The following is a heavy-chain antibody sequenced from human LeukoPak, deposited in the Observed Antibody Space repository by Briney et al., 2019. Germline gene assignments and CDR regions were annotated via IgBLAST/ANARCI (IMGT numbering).Heavy chain of an antibody. V-gene: IGHV3-64*01. CDR1: GFVFSSHP. CDR3: AREEPAGSIDY. CDR2: ISNSGGST. J-gene: IGHJ4*02. D-gene: IGHD1-14*01. Sequence: GGSLRLSCAVSGFVFSSHPMRWVRQAPGKGLECVSAISNSGGSTYYANSVKGRFTISRDNSKNTLYLQMDSLRAEDTALYYCAREEPAGSIDYWGQGILVTVSS.